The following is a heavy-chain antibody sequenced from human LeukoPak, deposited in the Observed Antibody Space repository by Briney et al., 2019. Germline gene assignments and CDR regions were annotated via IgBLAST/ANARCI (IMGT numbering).Heavy chain of an antibody. CDR3: ASNDYGGYFDY. V-gene: IGHV3-53*01. D-gene: IGHD4-23*01. J-gene: IGHJ4*02. CDR2: IYSGGST. CDR1: GFTVSSNY. Sequence: GGSLRLSCAASGFTVSSNYMSWVRQAPGKGLEWVSVIYSGGSTYYADSVKGRFTISRDNSKNTLYLQMNSLRAEDTAVYYCASNDYGGYFDYWGQGTLVTVSS.